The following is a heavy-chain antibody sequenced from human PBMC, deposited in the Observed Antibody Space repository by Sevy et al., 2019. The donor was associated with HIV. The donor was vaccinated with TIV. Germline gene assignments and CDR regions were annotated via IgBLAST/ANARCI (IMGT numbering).Heavy chain of an antibody. J-gene: IGHJ5*02. V-gene: IGHV4-28*01. D-gene: IGHD3-3*01. Sequence: SETLSLTCAVSGYSISSSNWWGWIRQPPGKGLEWIGYIYYSGSTYYNPSLKSRVTMSVDNSKNQFSLKLSSVTAVDTAVYYCARIGGGPDYDFWSGYYWFDPWGQGTLVTVSS. CDR1: GYSISSSNW. CDR2: IYYSGST. CDR3: ARIGGGPDYDFWSGYYWFDP.